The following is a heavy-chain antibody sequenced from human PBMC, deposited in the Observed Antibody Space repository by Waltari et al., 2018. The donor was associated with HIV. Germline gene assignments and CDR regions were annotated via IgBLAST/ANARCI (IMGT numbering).Heavy chain of an antibody. Sequence: EVQLVQSGAEVKKPGESLKISCKGSGYSFTNYWIGWVRQMPGKGLECMGIIYPGDSDTRYSPSYQGQVTISAVKSISTAYLQLSSLKASDTAMYYCARRGMAAAGTGAGAFDYWGQGTLVTVSS. CDR3: ARRGMAAAGTGAGAFDY. J-gene: IGHJ4*02. V-gene: IGHV5-51*01. CDR1: GYSFTNYW. CDR2: IYPGDSDT. D-gene: IGHD6-13*01.